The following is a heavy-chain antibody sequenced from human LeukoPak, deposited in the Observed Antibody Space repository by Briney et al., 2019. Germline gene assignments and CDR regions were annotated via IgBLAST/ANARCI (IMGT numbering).Heavy chain of an antibody. CDR2: ISYDGSTK. J-gene: IGHJ4*02. V-gene: IGHV3-30*03. Sequence: PGGSLRLSCAASGFTFSSYGMHWVRQAPGKGLEWVAVISYDGSTKYYADSVKGRFTISRDNSKNTLYLQMNSLRAEDTAVYYCARDRSSCSKFDYWGQGTLVTVSS. CDR1: GFTFSSYG. CDR3: ARDRSSCSKFDY. D-gene: IGHD6-13*01.